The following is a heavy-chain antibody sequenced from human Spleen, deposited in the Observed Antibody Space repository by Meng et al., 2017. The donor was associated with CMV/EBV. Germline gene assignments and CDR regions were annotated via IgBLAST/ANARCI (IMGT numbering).Heavy chain of an antibody. J-gene: IGHJ6*02. CDR1: GGSISSGSYY. V-gene: IGHV4-39*07. Sequence: SETLSLTCTVSGGSISSGSYYWGWIRQPPGKGLEWIGSIYYSGSTYYNPSLKSRVTISVDTSKNQFSLKLSSVTAADTAVYYCAREYYYYGMDVWGQGTTVTVSS. CDR2: IYYSGST. CDR3: AREYYYYGMDV.